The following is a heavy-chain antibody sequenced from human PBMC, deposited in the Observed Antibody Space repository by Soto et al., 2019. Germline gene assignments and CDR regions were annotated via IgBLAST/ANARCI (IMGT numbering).Heavy chain of an antibody. D-gene: IGHD6-19*01. CDR3: AGGSGWISDT. V-gene: IGHV3-7*05. Sequence: EVQLVESGGGLVQPGGSLRLSCAASGFTFSPYWMSWVRQAPGKGLEWVAIIKDDGGDELYLEAVRGRFTISRDNATKSLYLAMDSLRVKDTAVYYCAGGSGWISDTWGQGTRVTVSS. CDR1: GFTFSPYW. J-gene: IGHJ4*02. CDR2: IKDDGGDE.